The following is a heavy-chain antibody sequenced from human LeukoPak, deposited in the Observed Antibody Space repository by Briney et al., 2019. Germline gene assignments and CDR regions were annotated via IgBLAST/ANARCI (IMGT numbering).Heavy chain of an antibody. D-gene: IGHD2-2*01. Sequence: GGSLRLSCAASGFTFRSYAMHWVRQAPGKGLEWVAVISYDGSNKYYADSVKGRFTISRDNSKNTLYLQMDSLRVEDTAVYYCAKEKVLFAMEAWYFDLWGRGTLVTVSS. CDR2: ISYDGSNK. CDR3: AKEKVLFAMEAWYFDL. V-gene: IGHV3-30*04. J-gene: IGHJ2*01. CDR1: GFTFRSYA.